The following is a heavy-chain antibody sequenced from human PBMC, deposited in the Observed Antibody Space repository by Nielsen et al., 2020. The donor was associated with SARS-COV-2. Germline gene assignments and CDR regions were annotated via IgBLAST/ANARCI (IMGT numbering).Heavy chain of an antibody. CDR3: ARWLGFGESLHSFDY. CDR1: GFTFSSYG. CDR2: ISYDGSNQ. J-gene: IGHJ4*02. V-gene: IGHV3-30*03. D-gene: IGHD3-10*01. Sequence: GGSLRLSCAASGFTFSSYGMHWARQAPGKGLEWVAVISYDGSNQHYADAVKGRFTISRDNSKNTLYVQMNSLRVEDTAVYYCARWLGFGESLHSFDYWGQGTLVTVSS.